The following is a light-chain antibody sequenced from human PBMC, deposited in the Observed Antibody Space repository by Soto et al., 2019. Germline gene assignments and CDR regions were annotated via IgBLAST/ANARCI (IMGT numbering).Light chain of an antibody. CDR3: QQYGGSPPYT. CDR1: QSLSSSY. CDR2: GAS. V-gene: IGKV3-20*01. J-gene: IGKJ2*01. Sequence: EIVLTQSPGTLSLSPGERATLSCRASQSLSSSYLAWYQQKPGQAPRLLIYGASSRATGIPDRFSGSRSGTGFTLTISRLEPEDFAVYYCQQYGGSPPYTFGHGTKVEIK.